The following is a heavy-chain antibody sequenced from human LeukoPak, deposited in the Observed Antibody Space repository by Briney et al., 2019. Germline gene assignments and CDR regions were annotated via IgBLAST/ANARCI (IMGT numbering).Heavy chain of an antibody. CDR3: ARSTRITMIVVAENLDY. J-gene: IGHJ4*02. V-gene: IGHV1-69*13. Sequence: SVKVSCKASGGXFSSYAISWVRQAPGQGLEWMGMIIPIFGTANYAQKFQGRVTITADESTSTAYMELSSLRSEDTAVYYCARSTRITMIVVAENLDYWGQGTLVTVSS. CDR2: IIPIFGTA. CDR1: GGXFSSYA. D-gene: IGHD3-22*01.